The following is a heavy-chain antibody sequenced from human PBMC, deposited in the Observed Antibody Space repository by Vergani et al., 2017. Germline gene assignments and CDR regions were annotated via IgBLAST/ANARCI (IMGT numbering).Heavy chain of an antibody. CDR1: GFTFSSYA. J-gene: IGHJ5*02. CDR2: ISYDGSNK. D-gene: IGHD6-13*01. Sequence: QVQLVESGGGVVQPGRSLRLSCAASGFTFSSYAMHWVRQAPGKGLEWVAVISYDGSNKYYADSVKGRFTISRDNSKNTLYLQMNSLRSDDTAVYYCARDLIAAAVWFDPWGQGTLVTVSS. CDR3: ARDLIAAAVWFDP. V-gene: IGHV3-30*04.